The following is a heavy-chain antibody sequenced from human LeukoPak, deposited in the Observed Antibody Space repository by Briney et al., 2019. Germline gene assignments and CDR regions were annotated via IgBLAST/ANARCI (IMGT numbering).Heavy chain of an antibody. CDR1: AFIFYYYG. CDR3: AIYGCGNKRGLDRYYYCMDF. V-gene: IGHV3-20*04. D-gene: IGHD1/OR15-1a*01. J-gene: IGHJ6*03. CDR2: IHLNCGTK. Sequence: GGSLSLSCAACAFIFYYYGINWLPHAQGKGLEWVSRIHLNCGTKVYAYSVKGRFIFSSDNTKTSLYMTINILRAAATSFYYCAIYGCGNKRGLDRYYYCMDFWGKGTTVIVSS.